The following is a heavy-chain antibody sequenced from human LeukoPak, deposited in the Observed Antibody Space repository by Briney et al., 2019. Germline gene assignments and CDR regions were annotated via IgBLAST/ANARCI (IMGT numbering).Heavy chain of an antibody. CDR1: GYTFTSYG. Sequence: ASVKVSCKASGYTFTSYGISWVRRAPGQGLEWMGWISAYNGNTNYAQKLQGRVTMTTDTSTSTAYMELRSLRSDDTAVYYCTDMNAHWFDPWGQGTLVTVSS. CDR2: ISAYNGNT. D-gene: IGHD1-1*01. V-gene: IGHV1-18*01. J-gene: IGHJ5*02. CDR3: TDMNAHWFDP.